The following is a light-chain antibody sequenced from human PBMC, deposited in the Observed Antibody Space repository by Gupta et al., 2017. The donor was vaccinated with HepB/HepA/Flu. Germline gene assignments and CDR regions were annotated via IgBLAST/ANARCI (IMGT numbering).Light chain of an antibody. CDR1: INDVGGYNY. CDR2: EVS. Sequence: QSALTQPASVSGSPGQSITISCAGTINDVGGYNYVSWYQQHPGKVPKLLIYEVSYRPSGVSSRFSGSKSDNTASLTISGLQAEDEADYYCSSYTSRTSWVCGGGTKLTGL. J-gene: IGLJ3*02. V-gene: IGLV2-14*03. CDR3: SSYTSRTSWV.